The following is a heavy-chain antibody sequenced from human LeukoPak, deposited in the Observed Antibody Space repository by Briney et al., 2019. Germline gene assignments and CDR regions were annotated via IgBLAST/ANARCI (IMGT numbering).Heavy chain of an antibody. J-gene: IGHJ4*02. CDR1: GFTFSSSP. Sequence: GGSLRLSCAASGFTFSSSPMSWVRQAPGKGLDWVSSISADGPTYYADSVKGRFTISRDNSKNTLYLQMNSLRGEDTAVYYCAKLPQGGNSRWYGGDGGQEPLVTVSS. CDR3: AKLPQGGNSRWYGGD. CDR2: ISADGPT. D-gene: IGHD6-13*01. V-gene: IGHV3-23*01.